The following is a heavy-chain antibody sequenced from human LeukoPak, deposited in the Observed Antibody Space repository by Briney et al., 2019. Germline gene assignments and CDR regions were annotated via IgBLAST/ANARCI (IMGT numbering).Heavy chain of an antibody. CDR3: ARGDIVVVPAAAQGAFDI. D-gene: IGHD2-2*01. CDR1: GGTFSCYA. Sequence: SVKVSCKASGGTFSCYAISWVRQAPGQGLEWMGGIIPIYGTANYAQKFQGRVTITADESTSTAYMELSSLRSEDTAVYYCARGDIVVVPAAAQGAFDIWDEGTMVTVSS. CDR2: IIPIYGTA. V-gene: IGHV1-69*01. J-gene: IGHJ3*02.